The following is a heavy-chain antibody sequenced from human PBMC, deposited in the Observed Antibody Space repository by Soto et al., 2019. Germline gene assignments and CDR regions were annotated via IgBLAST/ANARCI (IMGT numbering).Heavy chain of an antibody. CDR1: GFTFSSYW. D-gene: IGHD4-17*01. Sequence: GGSLRLSCAASGFTFSSYWMHWVRQAPGKGLVWVSRINSDGSSTSYADSVKGRFTISRDNAKNTLYLQMNSLRAEDTAVYYCARDGDYGDYVYAFDIWGQGTMVTVSS. J-gene: IGHJ3*02. V-gene: IGHV3-74*01. CDR2: INSDGSST. CDR3: ARDGDYGDYVYAFDI.